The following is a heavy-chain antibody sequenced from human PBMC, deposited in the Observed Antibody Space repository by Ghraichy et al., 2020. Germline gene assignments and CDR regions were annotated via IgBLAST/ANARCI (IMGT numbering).Heavy chain of an antibody. D-gene: IGHD4-23*01. Sequence: LSLTCAASGFTLSNYWMSWIRQAPGKGPEWVANIKQDGSDKYYLDSVKGRFTISRDNAKNSLYLQMDSLRAEDTAVYYCARGGGNFDYWGQGTLVTVSS. J-gene: IGHJ4*02. CDR2: IKQDGSDK. CDR1: GFTLSNYW. V-gene: IGHV3-7*02. CDR3: ARGGGNFDY.